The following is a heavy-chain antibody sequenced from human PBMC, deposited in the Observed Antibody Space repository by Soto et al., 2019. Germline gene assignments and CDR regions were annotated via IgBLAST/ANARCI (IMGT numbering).Heavy chain of an antibody. J-gene: IGHJ4*01. V-gene: IGHV3-48*03. Sequence: GGFLIPSCAAPGFTFSSYELNWVRKASGHGLDGFSFSNSDGGTRFYVDSVKCRCTVSRDNAKNCLELQLSSLGAEDRAVYYCARDARTYSGRIRHLDYCGHGTLVTVSS. CDR3: ARDARTYSGRIRHLDY. CDR2: SNSDGGTR. D-gene: IGHD1-26*01. CDR1: GFTFSSYE.